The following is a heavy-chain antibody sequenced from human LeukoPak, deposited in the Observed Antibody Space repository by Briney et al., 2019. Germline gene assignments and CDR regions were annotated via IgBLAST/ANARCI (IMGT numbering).Heavy chain of an antibody. CDR3: ARGRRIFGVVIMGWFDP. D-gene: IGHD3-3*01. Sequence: AETLSLTCAVYGGSFSGYYWSWIRQPPGKGLEWIGEINHSGSTNYHPSLKSRVTISVDTSKNQFSLKLSSVTAADTAVYHCARGRRIFGVVIMGWFDPWGQGTLVTVSS. CDR1: GGSFSGYY. V-gene: IGHV4-34*01. J-gene: IGHJ5*02. CDR2: INHSGST.